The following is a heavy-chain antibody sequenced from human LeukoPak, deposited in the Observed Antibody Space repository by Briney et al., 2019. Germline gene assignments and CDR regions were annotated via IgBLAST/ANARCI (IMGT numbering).Heavy chain of an antibody. D-gene: IGHD3-10*01. J-gene: IGHJ4*02. CDR3: ARSSMVRGAIVGY. CDR2: INPNSGGT. CDR1: GYTFTGYY. V-gene: IGHV1-2*02. Sequence: ASVKVSCKASGYTFTGYYMHWVRQASGQGLEWMGWINPNSGGTNYAQKFQGRVTMTRDTSISTAYMELSRLRSDDTAVYYCARSSMVRGAIVGYWGQGTLVTVSS.